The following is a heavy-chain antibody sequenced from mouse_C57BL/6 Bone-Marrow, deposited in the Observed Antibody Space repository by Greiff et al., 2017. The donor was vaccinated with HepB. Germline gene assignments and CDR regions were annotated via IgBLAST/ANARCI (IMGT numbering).Heavy chain of an antibody. V-gene: IGHV1-81*01. D-gene: IGHD1-1*01. J-gene: IGHJ4*01. Sequence: QVQLQQSGAELARPGASVKLSCKASGYTFTSYGISWVKQRTGQGLEWIGEIYPRSGNTYYNEKFKGKATLTADKSSSTAYMQLNSLTSEDSAVYFCAGTTVVENYAMDYWGQGTSVTVSS. CDR3: AGTTVVENYAMDY. CDR2: IYPRSGNT. CDR1: GYTFTSYG.